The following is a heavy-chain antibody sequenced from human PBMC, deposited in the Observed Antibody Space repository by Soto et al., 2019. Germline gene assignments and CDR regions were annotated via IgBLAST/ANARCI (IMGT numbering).Heavy chain of an antibody. CDR3: AVVLRFFHDAFDI. CDR1: GGTFSSYA. J-gene: IGHJ3*02. CDR2: IIPIFGTA. V-gene: IGHV1-69*13. D-gene: IGHD3-3*01. Sequence: AASVKVSCKASGGTFSSYAISWVRQAPGQGLEWMGGIIPIFGTANYAQKFQGRVTITADESTSTAYMELSSLRPEDTAVYYCAVVLRFFHDAFDIWGQGTMVTVSS.